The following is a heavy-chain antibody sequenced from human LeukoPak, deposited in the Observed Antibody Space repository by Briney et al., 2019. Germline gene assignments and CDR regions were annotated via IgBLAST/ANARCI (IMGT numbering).Heavy chain of an antibody. CDR2: LNWNGGST. J-gene: IGHJ4*02. CDR3: ARAKYYYDSSGYCD. Sequence: GGSLRLSCAASGFTLDDYGMSWVRQAPGKGLEWVSDLNWNGGSTGYADSVKGRFTISRDNAKNSLYLQMNSLRAEDTALYYCARAKYYYDSSGYCDWGQGTLVTVSS. D-gene: IGHD3-22*01. V-gene: IGHV3-20*04. CDR1: GFTLDDYG.